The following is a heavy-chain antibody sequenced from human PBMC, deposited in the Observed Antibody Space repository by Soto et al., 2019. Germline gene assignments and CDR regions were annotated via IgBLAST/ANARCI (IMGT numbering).Heavy chain of an antibody. CDR3: ARDPGY. Sequence: PSETLSLTCTVSGGSISSSGDCWSWIRQSPGKGLEWVGHIYNIGSTYYNPSLKSRVTISVDRSKNQFSLKLSSVTAADTAVYYCARDPGYWGQGTLVTVSP. V-gene: IGHV4-30-2*06. CDR2: IYNIGST. CDR1: GGSISSSGDC. J-gene: IGHJ4*02.